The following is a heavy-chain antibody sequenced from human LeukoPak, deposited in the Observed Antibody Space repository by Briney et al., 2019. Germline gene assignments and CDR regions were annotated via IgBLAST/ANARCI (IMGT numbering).Heavy chain of an antibody. V-gene: IGHV4-34*01. CDR2: INHSGST. Sequence: SETLSLTCAVYGGSFSGYYWSWIRQPPGKGLEWIGEINHSGSTYYNPSLKSRVTISVDTSKNQFSLKLSSVTAADTAVYYCAGHVLRFLEWLLYPDYWGQGTLVTVSS. CDR3: AGHVLRFLEWLLYPDY. CDR1: GGSFSGYY. D-gene: IGHD3-3*01. J-gene: IGHJ4*02.